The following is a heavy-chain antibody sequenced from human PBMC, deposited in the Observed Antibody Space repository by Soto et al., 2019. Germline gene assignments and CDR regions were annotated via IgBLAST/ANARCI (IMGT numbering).Heavy chain of an antibody. V-gene: IGHV3-74*01. CDR2: INSDGSST. D-gene: IGHD2-2*01. Sequence: GGSLRLSCAASGFTFSSYWMHWVRQAPGKGLVWVSRINSDGSSTSYADSVKGRFTISRDNAKNTLYLQMNSLRAEDTAVYYCARGGLGYCSSTSCPDVDYWGQGTLVTVSS. J-gene: IGHJ4*02. CDR1: GFTFSSYW. CDR3: ARGGLGYCSSTSCPDVDY.